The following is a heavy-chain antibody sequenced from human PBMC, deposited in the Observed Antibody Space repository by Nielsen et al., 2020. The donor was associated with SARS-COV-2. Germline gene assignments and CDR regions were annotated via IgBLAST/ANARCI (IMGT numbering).Heavy chain of an antibody. D-gene: IGHD6-13*01. CDR3: ARDGSSWYIGY. V-gene: IGHV3-30-3*01. CDR2: ISYDGSNK. J-gene: IGHJ4*02. Sequence: GGSLRLSCAASGFTFSSYAMHWVRQAPGKGLEWVAVISYDGSNKYYADSVKGRFTISRDNSKNTLYLQMNSLRAEDTAVYYCARDGSSWYIGYWGQGTLVTVSS. CDR1: GFTFSSYA.